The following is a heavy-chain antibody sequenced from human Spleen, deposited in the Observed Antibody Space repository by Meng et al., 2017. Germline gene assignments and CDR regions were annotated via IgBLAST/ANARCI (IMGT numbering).Heavy chain of an antibody. CDR1: GGTFSSYT. CDR3: AREIPNYYDNSGYYY. CDR2: IIPILGIA. J-gene: IGHJ4*02. Sequence: SVKVSCKASGGTFSSYTISWVRQAPGQGLEWMGRIIPILGIANYAQKFQGSVTIIADKSTSPAYMELSSLRSEETAVYYCAREIPNYYDNSGYYYWGQGTLVTVSS. D-gene: IGHD3-22*01. V-gene: IGHV1-69*04.